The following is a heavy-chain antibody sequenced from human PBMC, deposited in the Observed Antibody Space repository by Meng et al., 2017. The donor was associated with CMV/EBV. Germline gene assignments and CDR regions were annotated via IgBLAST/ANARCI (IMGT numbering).Heavy chain of an antibody. CDR1: GYTFTSYG. CDR3: ARDGHLDQNYYGMDV. J-gene: IGHJ6*02. D-gene: IGHD2-2*03. Sequence: ASVKVSCKASGYTFTSYGISWVRQAPGQGLEWMGRISAYNGNTNYAQKLQGRVTMTTDTSTSTAYMELRSLRSDDTAVYYCARDGHLDQNYYGMDVWGQGTTVTVSS. CDR2: ISAYNGNT. V-gene: IGHV1-18*01.